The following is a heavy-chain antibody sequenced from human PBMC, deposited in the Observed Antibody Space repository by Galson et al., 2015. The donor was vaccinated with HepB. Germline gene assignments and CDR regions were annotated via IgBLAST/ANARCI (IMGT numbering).Heavy chain of an antibody. CDR3: ARESYYGSGSPRMDV. Sequence: SLRLSCAASGFTFSSYSMNWVRQAPGKGLEWVSYISSSSSTIYYADSVKGRFTISRDNAKNSLYQQMNSLRDEDTAVYYCARESYYGSGSPRMDVWGQGTTVTVSS. CDR2: ISSSSSTI. J-gene: IGHJ6*02. CDR1: GFTFSSYS. D-gene: IGHD3-10*01. V-gene: IGHV3-48*02.